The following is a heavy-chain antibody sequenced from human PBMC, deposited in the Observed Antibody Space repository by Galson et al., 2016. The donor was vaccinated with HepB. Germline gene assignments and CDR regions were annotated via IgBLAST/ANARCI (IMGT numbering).Heavy chain of an antibody. CDR3: ASGAGMVTEIDY. D-gene: IGHD5-18*01. CDR1: GAFISSGGYY. J-gene: IGHJ4*02. CDR2: IYYNGRT. Sequence: SETLSLTCTVSGAFISSGGYYWDLIRQSPGRGLEWIGSIYYNGRTYYNPPLKSRVTISVDTSKNQFSLKLSSVTAADTAVYHCASGAGMVTEIDYWGRGTLVTVSS. V-gene: IGHV4-39*01.